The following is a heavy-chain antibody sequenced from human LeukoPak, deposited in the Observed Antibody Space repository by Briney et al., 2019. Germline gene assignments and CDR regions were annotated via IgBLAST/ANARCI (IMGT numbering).Heavy chain of an antibody. V-gene: IGHV3-23*01. CDR2: IRGSGGNT. CDR1: GFTFSSHA. CDR3: VSSSTTYYNGSGSYRRLDY. J-gene: IGHJ4*02. Sequence: GGSLRLSCAASGFTFSSHAMSWVRQAPGKGLEWVSTIRGSGGNTYYADSVKGRFTISRDNSKNTLYLQMNSLRAEDTAVYYCVSSSTTYYNGSGSYRRLDYWSQATLVTVSS. D-gene: IGHD3-10*01.